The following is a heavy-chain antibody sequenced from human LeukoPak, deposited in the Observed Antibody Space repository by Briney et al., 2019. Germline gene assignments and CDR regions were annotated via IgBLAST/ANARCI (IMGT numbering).Heavy chain of an antibody. D-gene: IGHD6-19*01. J-gene: IGHJ4*02. CDR2: INPTGSST. CDR1: GFTLPNHY. V-gene: IGHV1-46*01. CDR3: ARGEAVAGTFYFDY. Sequence: SVTVSCKASGFTLPNHYMHWVRQAPGQGLEWMGLINPTGSSTNYAQKFRGRVTMTRDTFTSTVYMELSSLRSEDTAVYYCARGEAVAGTFYFDYWGQGTLVTVSS.